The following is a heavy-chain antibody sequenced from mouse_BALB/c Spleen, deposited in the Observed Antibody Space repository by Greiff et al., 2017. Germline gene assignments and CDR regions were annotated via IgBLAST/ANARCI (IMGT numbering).Heavy chain of an antibody. CDR2: IRLKSNNYAT. D-gene: IGHD2-1*01. Sequence: EVKLVESGGGLVQPGGSMKLSCVASGFTFSNYWMNWVRQSPEKGLEWVAEIRLKSNNYATHYAESVKGRFTISRDDSKSSVYLQMNNLRAEDTGIYYCTGGNSRCFDVWGAGTTVTVSA. J-gene: IGHJ1*01. CDR1: GFTFSNYW. V-gene: IGHV6-6*02. CDR3: TGGNSRCFDV.